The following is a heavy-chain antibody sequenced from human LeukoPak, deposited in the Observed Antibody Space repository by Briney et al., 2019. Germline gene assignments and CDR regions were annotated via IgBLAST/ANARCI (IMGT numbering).Heavy chain of an antibody. CDR3: ARGGYIHPIYI. Sequence: PGRSLRLSCAASGFTFSSYWMSWVRQAPGKGLEWVANIKQDGSEKYYVDSVKGRFTISRDNAKKSLYMQMNSLRGEDTAVYYCARGGYIHPIYIWGQGTLVTVSS. CDR1: GFTFSSYW. D-gene: IGHD1-1*01. V-gene: IGHV3-7*05. CDR2: IKQDGSEK. J-gene: IGHJ4*02.